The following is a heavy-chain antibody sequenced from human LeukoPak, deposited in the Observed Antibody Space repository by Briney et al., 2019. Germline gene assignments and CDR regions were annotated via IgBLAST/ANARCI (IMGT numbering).Heavy chain of an antibody. J-gene: IGHJ4*02. V-gene: IGHV1-46*01. Sequence: ASVKVSCKASGYTFTSYYMHWVRQAPGQGLEWMGIINPSGGSTRYAQKFEGRVTMTRDKSTSTVYMELSRLRSEDTAVYYCARGVNSVVEPENTYFDYWGQGTLVTVSS. CDR2: INPSGGST. D-gene: IGHD1-14*01. CDR3: ARGVNSVVEPENTYFDY. CDR1: GYTFTSYY.